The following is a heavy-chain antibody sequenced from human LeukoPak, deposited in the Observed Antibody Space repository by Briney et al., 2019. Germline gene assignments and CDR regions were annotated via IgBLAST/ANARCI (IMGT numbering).Heavy chain of an antibody. CDR1: GFTFSSHW. J-gene: IGHJ4*02. Sequence: GGSLRLSCAASGFTFSSHWMHWVSQAPGKGPVWLSRINPDGSTTNYADSVKGRFTISRDNAKNTLHLQMNSLRAEDTAVYYCARNPRNDFDSWGQGNLVTVSS. D-gene: IGHD1-1*01. CDR2: INPDGSTT. V-gene: IGHV3-74*01. CDR3: ARNPRNDFDS.